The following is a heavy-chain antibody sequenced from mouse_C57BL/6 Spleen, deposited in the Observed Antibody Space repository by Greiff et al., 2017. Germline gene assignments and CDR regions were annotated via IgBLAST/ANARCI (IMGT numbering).Heavy chain of an antibody. CDR2: IFPGSGST. D-gene: IGHD1-1*01. Sequence: VQLQQPGTELVKPGASVKISCKASGYTFTDYYINWVKQRPGQGLEWIGWIFPGSGSTYYNEKFKGKATLTVDKSSSTAYMLLSSLTSEDSAVYFCARGYYYGSSYYFDYWGQGTTLTVSS. J-gene: IGHJ2*01. CDR1: GYTFTDYY. V-gene: IGHV1-75*01. CDR3: ARGYYYGSSYYFDY.